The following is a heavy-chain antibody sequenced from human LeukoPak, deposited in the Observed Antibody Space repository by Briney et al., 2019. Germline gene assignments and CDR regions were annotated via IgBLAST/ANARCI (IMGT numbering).Heavy chain of an antibody. Sequence: GGSLRLSCAASGFTFSSYAMSWVRQAPGKGLEWVSAISGSGGSTYYADSVKGRFTISRDNSKNTLYLQMNSLRAEDTAVYYCARAGDYESYYYGMDVWGQGTTVTVSS. CDR1: GFTFSSYA. CDR3: ARAGDYESYYYGMDV. CDR2: ISGSGGST. J-gene: IGHJ6*02. D-gene: IGHD4-17*01. V-gene: IGHV3-23*01.